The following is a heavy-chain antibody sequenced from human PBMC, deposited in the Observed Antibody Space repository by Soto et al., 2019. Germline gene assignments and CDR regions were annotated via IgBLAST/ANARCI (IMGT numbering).Heavy chain of an antibody. CDR2: ISAYNGNT. J-gene: IGHJ6*03. D-gene: IGHD2-2*01. Sequence: ASVKVSCKASGYTFTSYGISWVRQAPGQGLEWMGWISAYNGNTNYAQKLQGRVTMTTDTSTSTAYMELRSLRSDDTAVYYCARVGYCSSTSCYGSYYYYYMVVRRKGTTVTVSS. CDR3: ARVGYCSSTSCYGSYYYYYMVV. V-gene: IGHV1-18*01. CDR1: GYTFTSYG.